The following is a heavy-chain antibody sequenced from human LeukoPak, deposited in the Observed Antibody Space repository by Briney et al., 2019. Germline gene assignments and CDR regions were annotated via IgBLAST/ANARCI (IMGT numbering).Heavy chain of an antibody. V-gene: IGHV4-30-2*01. D-gene: IGHD2-15*01. J-gene: IGHJ4*02. CDR3: ARGFGYCSGGSCYQRDY. CDR1: GGSTSSGGYY. CDR2: IYHSGST. Sequence: SETLSLTCTVSGGSTSSGGYYWSWIRQPPGKGLEWIVYIYHSGSTYYNPSLKSRVTISVDRSKNQFSLKLSSVTAADTAVYYCARGFGYCSGGSCYQRDYWGQGTLVTVSS.